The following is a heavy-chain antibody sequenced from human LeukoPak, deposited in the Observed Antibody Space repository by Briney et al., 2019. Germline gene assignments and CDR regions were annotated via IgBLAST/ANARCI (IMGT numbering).Heavy chain of an antibody. V-gene: IGHV3-7*01. J-gene: IGHJ4*02. CDR2: IKQDGSEK. Sequence: GGSLRLSCAASGFTFSSYWMSWVRQAPGKGLEWVANIKQDGSEKYYVDSVKGRFTNSRDNAKNSLYLQMNSLRAEDTAVYYCARDGHDYIWGSYLNWGQGTLVTVSS. CDR1: GFTFSSYW. CDR3: ARDGHDYIWGSYLN. D-gene: IGHD3-16*02.